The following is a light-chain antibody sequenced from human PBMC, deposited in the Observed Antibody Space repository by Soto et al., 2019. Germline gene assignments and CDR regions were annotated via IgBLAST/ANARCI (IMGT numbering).Light chain of an antibody. CDR3: QTWGTGPWV. J-gene: IGLJ3*02. CDR1: SGPSSYA. V-gene: IGLV4-69*01. Sequence: QPVLTQSPSASASLGASVKLTCTLSSGPSSYAIAWHQQQPEKGPRYLMKLNSDGSHSKGDGIPDRFSGSSSGAERYLTISSLQSEDEADYYCQTWGTGPWVFGGGTKLTVL. CDR2: LNSDGSH.